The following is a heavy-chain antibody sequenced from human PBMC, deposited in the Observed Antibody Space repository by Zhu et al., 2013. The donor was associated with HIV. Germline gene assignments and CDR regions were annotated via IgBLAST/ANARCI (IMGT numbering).Heavy chain of an antibody. V-gene: IGHV1-69*06. D-gene: IGHD3-9*01. J-gene: IGHJ5*02. CDR2: IIPIFGTA. CDR3: ARSAYYDILTGQVEIMWFDP. Sequence: QVQLVQSGAEVKKPGSSVKVSCKASGGTFSSYAISWVRQAPGQGLEWMGGIIPIFGTANYAQKFQGRVTITADKSTSTAYMELSSLRSEDTAVYYCARSAYYDILTGQVEIMWFDPWGQGTLVTVSS. CDR1: GGTFSSYA.